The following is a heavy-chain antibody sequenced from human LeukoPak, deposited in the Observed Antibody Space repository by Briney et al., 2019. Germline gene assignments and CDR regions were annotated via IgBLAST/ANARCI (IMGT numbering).Heavy chain of an antibody. CDR2: IYHSGST. Sequence: PSETLSLTCTVSGYSISSGYYWGWIRQPPGKGLEWIGTIYHSGSTHCNPSLRSRVTISVDTSKNQFSLNLRSVTAADTAVYYCARVPGVYYDILTGYGSGWFDPWGQGTLVTVSS. CDR3: ARVPGVYYDILTGYGSGWFDP. J-gene: IGHJ5*02. CDR1: GYSISSGYY. V-gene: IGHV4-38-2*02. D-gene: IGHD3-9*01.